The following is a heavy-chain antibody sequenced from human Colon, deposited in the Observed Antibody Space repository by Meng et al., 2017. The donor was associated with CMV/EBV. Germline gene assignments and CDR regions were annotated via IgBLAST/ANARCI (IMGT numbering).Heavy chain of an antibody. CDR3: ARHSAVEWFDP. D-gene: IGHD6-19*01. V-gene: IGHV4-31*03. J-gene: IGHJ5*02. CDR1: GGSISSGGYY. Sequence: SETLSLTCTVSGGSISSGGYYWSWLRQHPGKGLEWIGYIYYSGSTYYNPSLKSRVTISVDTSKNQFSLKLSSVTAADTAVYYCARHSAVEWFDPWGQGTLVTVSS. CDR2: IYYSGST.